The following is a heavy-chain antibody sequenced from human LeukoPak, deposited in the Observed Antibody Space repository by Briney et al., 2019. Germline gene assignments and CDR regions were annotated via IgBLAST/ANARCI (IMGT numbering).Heavy chain of an antibody. V-gene: IGHV1-2*04. CDR2: INPNSGGT. Sequence: PGASVKVSRKASGYTFTGYYMHWVRQAPGQGLEWMGWINPNSGGTNYAQKFQGWVTMTRDTSISTAYMELSRLRSDDTAVYYCARELVFMDNHYYHSNPSYYYGMDVWGQGTTVTVSS. J-gene: IGHJ6*02. CDR1: GYTFTGYY. CDR3: ARELVFMDNHYYHSNPSYYYGMDV. D-gene: IGHD3-22*01.